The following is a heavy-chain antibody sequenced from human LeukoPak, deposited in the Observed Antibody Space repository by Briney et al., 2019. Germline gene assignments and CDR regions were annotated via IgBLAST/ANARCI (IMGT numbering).Heavy chain of an antibody. CDR2: INQGGSVK. V-gene: IGHV3-7*01. CDR1: GFRLSRSW. CDR3: AKLLGDVTTFDY. D-gene: IGHD3-16*01. J-gene: IGHJ4*02. Sequence: GESLRLSCGAFGFRLSRSWMTWVRQAPGKGLEWVASINQGGSVKHYMDSVKGRFTISRDNSKNSVFLQMNSLRAEDTAVYYCAKLLGDVTTFDYWGQGTLVTVSS.